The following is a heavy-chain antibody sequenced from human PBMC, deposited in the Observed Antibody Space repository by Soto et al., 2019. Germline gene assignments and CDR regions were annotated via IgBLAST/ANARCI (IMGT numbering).Heavy chain of an antibody. V-gene: IGHV4-59*01. CDR2: VYYSGGA. CDR3: TRDGDGRMTTNPYYYYGMDV. CDR1: GGSISGYY. J-gene: IGHJ6*02. D-gene: IGHD2-21*02. Sequence: LSLTCTVSGGSISGYYWSWIRQPPGKGLEWIGNVYYSGGAKYNPSVKRRVSISVDTSKNQFSLNLSSVTAADTAVYYCTRDGDGRMTTNPYYYYGMDVWGPGITVTVSS.